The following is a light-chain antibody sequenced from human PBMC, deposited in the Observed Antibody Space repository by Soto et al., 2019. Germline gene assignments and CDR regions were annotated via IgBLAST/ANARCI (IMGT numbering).Light chain of an antibody. CDR3: CSYAGSSTFV. J-gene: IGLJ1*01. V-gene: IGLV2-8*01. CDR1: SSDVGGYNY. Sequence: ALNQPPSASGSPGQSVTISCTGTSSDVGGYNYVSWYQHHPGKAPKLIIYEVYKRPSGVPDRFSGSKSGNTAALTVSGLQAEDEADYYCCSYAGSSTFVF. CDR2: EVY.